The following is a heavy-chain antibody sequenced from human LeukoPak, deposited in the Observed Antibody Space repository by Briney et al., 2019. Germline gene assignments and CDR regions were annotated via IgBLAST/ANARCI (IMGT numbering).Heavy chain of an antibody. V-gene: IGHV4-59*01. CDR1: GDSISNSY. J-gene: IGHJ3*02. D-gene: IGHD5-18*01. CDR3: ARTRRGYTYGFPSRALRKAFDI. Sequence: SETLSLTCTVAGDSISNSYWSWSWIRQPPGKGLEWIGYIYYTGSTEKNPSLKSRVTISLDTSNNQISLRLNSVTAADTAVYFCARTRRGYTYGFPSRALRKAFDIWGQGTVVTVSS. CDR2: IYYTGST.